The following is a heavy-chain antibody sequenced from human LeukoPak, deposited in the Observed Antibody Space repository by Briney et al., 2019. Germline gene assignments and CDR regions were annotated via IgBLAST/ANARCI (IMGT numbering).Heavy chain of an antibody. CDR2: IIPIFGTA. CDR3: ARGGYVWGSYRFSP. CDR1: GGTFSSYA. V-gene: IGHV1-69*13. D-gene: IGHD3-16*02. J-gene: IGHJ5*02. Sequence: GASVKVSCKASGGTFSSYAISWVRQAPGQGLEWVGGIIPIFGTANYAQKFQGRVTITADESTSTAYMELSSLRSEDTAVYYCARGGYVWGSYRFSPWGQGTLVTVSS.